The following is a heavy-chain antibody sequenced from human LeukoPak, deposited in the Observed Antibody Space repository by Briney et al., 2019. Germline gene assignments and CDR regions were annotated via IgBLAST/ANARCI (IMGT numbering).Heavy chain of an antibody. CDR1: GGSISSYY. D-gene: IGHD5-18*01. CDR2: IYYSGST. J-gene: IGHJ4*02. CDR3: ARDRTGRNTAQDDY. V-gene: IGHV4-59*12. Sequence: SETLSLTCTVSGGSISSYYWSWIRQPPGKGLEWIGYIYYSGSTNYNPSLKSRVTISVDTSKNQFSLKLSSVTAADTAVYYCARDRTGRNTAQDDYWGQGTLVTVSS.